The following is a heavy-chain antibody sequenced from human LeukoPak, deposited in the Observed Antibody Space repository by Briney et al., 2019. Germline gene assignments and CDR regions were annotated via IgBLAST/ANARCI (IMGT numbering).Heavy chain of an antibody. D-gene: IGHD4-17*01. CDR3: AKGGSTSRVTTSRVVFGYYYYLHV. J-gene: IGHJ6*03. Sequence: PGGSLRLSCAASGFTFSSHAMSWVRQAPGKGLEWVSSLSGSDGTAYHADSVKGRFSISRDNFKNTLYLQLNSLRAEDTAVYYCAKGGSTSRVTTSRVVFGYYYYLHVWGKGTPVTVSS. CDR1: GFTFSSHA. V-gene: IGHV3-23*01. CDR2: LSGSDGTA.